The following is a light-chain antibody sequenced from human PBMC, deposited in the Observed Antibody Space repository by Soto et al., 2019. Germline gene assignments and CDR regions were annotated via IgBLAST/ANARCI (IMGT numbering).Light chain of an antibody. Sequence: QSALTQPASVSGSPGQSITISCTGTSSDVGGYDYVSWYQHHPGKAPKLMIYDVSNRPSGVSNRFSGSKSGNTAALTISGRQAEDEADYYFSSYTTGSLYVFGTGTKLTVL. CDR3: SSYTTGSLYV. CDR1: SSDVGGYDY. V-gene: IGLV2-14*03. CDR2: DVS. J-gene: IGLJ1*01.